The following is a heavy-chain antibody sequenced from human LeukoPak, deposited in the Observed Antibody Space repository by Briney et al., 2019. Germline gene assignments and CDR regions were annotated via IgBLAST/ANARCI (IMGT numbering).Heavy chain of an antibody. D-gene: IGHD2-15*01. CDR2: ISGSGGST. CDR1: GFTFSSYA. J-gene: IGHJ4*02. V-gene: IGHV3-23*01. CDR3: AKEMGYCSGGSCYGFDY. Sequence: PGGSLRLSCAASGFTFSSYAMSLVRQAPGKGLEWVSAISGSGGSTYYADSVKGRFTISRDNSKNTLYLQMNSLRAEDTAVYYCAKEMGYCSGGSCYGFDYWGQGTLVIVSS.